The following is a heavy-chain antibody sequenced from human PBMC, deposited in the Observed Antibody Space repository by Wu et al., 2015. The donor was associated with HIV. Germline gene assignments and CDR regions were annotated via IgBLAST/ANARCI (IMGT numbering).Heavy chain of an antibody. V-gene: IGHV1-69*12. D-gene: IGHD3-16*01. CDR2: IIPVFDQT. J-gene: IGHJ4*01. CDR3: ARDRSTRLYSDYDGGFDY. CDR1: GGIFRKYA. Sequence: QVQLVQSGTEVKKPGSSVKVSCKTSGGIFRKYAFSWVRQAPGRGLEWMGGIIPVFDQTNYAQKFQDRVTLSADESTSTVYMQLSSLTSEDTAIYYCARDRSTRLYSDYDGGFDYWGQGTLVTVSS.